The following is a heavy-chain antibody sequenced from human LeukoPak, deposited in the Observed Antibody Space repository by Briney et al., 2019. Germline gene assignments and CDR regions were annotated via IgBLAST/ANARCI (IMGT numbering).Heavy chain of an antibody. V-gene: IGHV1-2*02. D-gene: IGHD2-2*02. J-gene: IGHJ6*03. CDR3: ARARIVVVPAAISPTRRYYDYYMDV. CDR2: INPNSGGT. Sequence: ASVKVSCKASGYTFTGYYMHWVRQAPGQGLEWMGWINPNSGGTNYAQKFQGRVTMTRDTSISTAYMELSRLRSDDTAVYYCARARIVVVPAAISPTRRYYDYYMDVWGKGTTVTVSS. CDR1: GYTFTGYY.